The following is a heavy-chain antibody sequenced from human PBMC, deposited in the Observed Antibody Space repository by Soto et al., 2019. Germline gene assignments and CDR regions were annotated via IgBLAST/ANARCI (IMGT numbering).Heavy chain of an antibody. V-gene: IGHV3-23*01. CDR1: GF. Sequence: EVQVLESGGGLVQPGGSLRLSCAASGFMSWVRQAPGKVLEWVSAISDYGANTYYVDSVKGRFTISRDNAKNTLYLQMNSLRAEDTAVYYCAKGFSGHYYDFRGQGTLVTVSS. D-gene: IGHD3-22*01. J-gene: IGHJ4*02. CDR2: ISDYGANT. CDR3: AKGFSGHYYDF.